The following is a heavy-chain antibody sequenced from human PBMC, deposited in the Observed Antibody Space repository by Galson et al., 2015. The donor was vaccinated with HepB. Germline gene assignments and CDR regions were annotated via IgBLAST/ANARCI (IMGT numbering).Heavy chain of an antibody. CDR2: INPSGGSA. V-gene: IGHV1-46*01. D-gene: IGHD2-2*01. J-gene: IGHJ5*02. CDR1: GYTFTSYH. CDR3: ARDGCSTTRCRGGGNWFDP. Sequence: SVKVSCKASGYTFTSYHIHWVRQAPGQGLEWMGIINPSGGSATYAQKFQGKVTMTRDTSTSTVYMELSSLRSEDAALYYCARDGCSTTRCRGGGNWFDPWGRGTPVTVSS.